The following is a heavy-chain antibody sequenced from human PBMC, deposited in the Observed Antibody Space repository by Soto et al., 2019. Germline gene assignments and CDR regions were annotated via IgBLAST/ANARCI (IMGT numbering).Heavy chain of an antibody. J-gene: IGHJ4*02. Sequence: PGGSVRRSCAASGFTFTRYSMNWVRQAPGKGLEWVSSISSTTNYIYYGDSMKGRFTISRDNAKNSLYLEMNSLRAEDTAVYYCARESEDLTSNFDYWSQGTLVTVSS. CDR2: ISSTTNYI. CDR1: GFTFTRYS. CDR3: ARESEDLTSNFDY. V-gene: IGHV3-21*06.